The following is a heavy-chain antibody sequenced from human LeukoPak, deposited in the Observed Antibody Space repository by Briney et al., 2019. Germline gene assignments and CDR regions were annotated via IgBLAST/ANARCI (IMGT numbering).Heavy chain of an antibody. J-gene: IGHJ6*02. D-gene: IGHD4-11*01. CDR1: GGSIRSNY. CDR3: AREVYSPPYGMDV. Sequence: PSETLSLTCTVSGGSIRSNYWNWIRQPPGKGLEWIGYIYNSGNTNYNPSLKSRVTISVDTSKNQFSLKLNSVTAADTAVYYCAREVYSPPYGMDVWGQGTTVTVSS. V-gene: IGHV4-4*08. CDR2: IYNSGNT.